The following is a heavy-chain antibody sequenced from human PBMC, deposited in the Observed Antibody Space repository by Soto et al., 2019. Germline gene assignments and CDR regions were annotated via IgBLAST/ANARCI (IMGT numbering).Heavy chain of an antibody. CDR2: IHSTGVT. CDR1: GDSISGHF. J-gene: IGHJ5*02. CDR3: TRGAGPPWFDP. Sequence: PSETLSLTCTVSGDSISGHFWSWIRQPAGKGLEWVGRIHSTGVTSYNPSLKSRVTMSVDTSNNQFSLNLRSVTAADTAVYYCTRGAGPPWFDPWGQGTQVTVSS. V-gene: IGHV4-4*07.